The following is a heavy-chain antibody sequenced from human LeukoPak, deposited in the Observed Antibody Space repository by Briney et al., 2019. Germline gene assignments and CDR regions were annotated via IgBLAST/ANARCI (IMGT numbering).Heavy chain of an antibody. Sequence: ASVRVSCKASGYTFTGYYMHWVRQAPGQGLEWMGWINPNSGGTNYAQKFQGRVTMTRDTSISTAYMELSRLRSDDTAVYYCARDRNVLLWFGESPLLDYWGQGTLVTVSS. CDR1: GYTFTGYY. V-gene: IGHV1-2*02. D-gene: IGHD3-10*01. CDR3: ARDRNVLLWFGESPLLDY. CDR2: INPNSGGT. J-gene: IGHJ4*02.